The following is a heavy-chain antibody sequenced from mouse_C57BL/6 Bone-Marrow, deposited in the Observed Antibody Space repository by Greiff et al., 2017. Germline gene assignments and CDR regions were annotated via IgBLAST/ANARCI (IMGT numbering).Heavy chain of an antibody. Sequence: QVQLQESGAELARPGASVKLSCKASGYTFTSYGISWVKQRTGQGLEWIGEIYPRSGNTYYNEKFKGKATLTAYKSSSTAYMELRSLTSEDSAVYFCARNSVVAHFDVWGTGTTVTVSS. D-gene: IGHD1-1*01. V-gene: IGHV1-81*01. J-gene: IGHJ1*03. CDR1: GYTFTSYG. CDR2: IYPRSGNT. CDR3: ARNSVVAHFDV.